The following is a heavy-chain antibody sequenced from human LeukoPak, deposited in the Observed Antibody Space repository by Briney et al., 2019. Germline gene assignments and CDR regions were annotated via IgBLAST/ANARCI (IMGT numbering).Heavy chain of an antibody. CDR2: ISSKSNSYAT. Sequence: GGSLRLSCAASGFSFSGSAMHWVRQTSGKGLEWVDRISSKSNSYATAYAASVKGRFTISRDDSKNTAYLQMSSLKTEDTAVYYCTRQRFGELAWGQGTTVTVSS. D-gene: IGHD3-10*01. V-gene: IGHV3-73*01. J-gene: IGHJ6*02. CDR3: TRQRFGELA. CDR1: GFSFSGSA.